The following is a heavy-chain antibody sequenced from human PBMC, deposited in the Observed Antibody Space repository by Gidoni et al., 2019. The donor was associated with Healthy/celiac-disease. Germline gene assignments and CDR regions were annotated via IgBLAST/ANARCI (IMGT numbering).Heavy chain of an antibody. V-gene: IGHV3-30*02. J-gene: IGHJ4*02. CDR3: AKDVFKEGATGNYFDY. CDR2: IRYDGSNK. Sequence: QVQLVESGGGVVQPGGSLRLSCAASGFAFSSYGMHWVRQAPGKGLEWVAFIRYDGSNKYYADSVKGRFTISRDNSKNTLYLQMNSLRAEDTAVYYCAKDVFKEGATGNYFDYWGQGTLVTVSS. CDR1: GFAFSSYG. D-gene: IGHD1-26*01.